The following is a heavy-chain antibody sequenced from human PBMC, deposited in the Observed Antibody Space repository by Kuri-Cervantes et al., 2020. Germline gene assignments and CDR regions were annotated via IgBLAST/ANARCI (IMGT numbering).Heavy chain of an antibody. CDR2: ISYDGNSK. CDR1: GFTFSSYS. V-gene: IGHV3-30*03. Sequence: GESLKISCAASGFTFSSYSMHWVRQAPGKGLEWVTVISYDGNSKYYTDSVKGRFTISRDNSKNTLYLQMNSLRAEDTAVYYCARDTSVGRNRFDPWGQGTLVTVSS. CDR3: ARDTSVGRNRFDP. J-gene: IGHJ5*02. D-gene: IGHD1-26*01.